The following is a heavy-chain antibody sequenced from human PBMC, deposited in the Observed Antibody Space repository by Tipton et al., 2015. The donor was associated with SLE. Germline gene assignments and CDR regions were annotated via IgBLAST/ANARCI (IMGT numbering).Heavy chain of an antibody. CDR3: ARASLLRYFDWPSYFDL. D-gene: IGHD3-9*01. CDR2: IYDSGST. Sequence: TLSLTCTVSGGSISSYYWSWIRQPPGKGLEWIGYIYDSGSTNYNPSLKSGVTISVDTSKNQFSLKLSSVTAADTAVYYCARASLLRYFDWPSYFDLWGRGTLVTVSS. V-gene: IGHV4-59*01. CDR1: GGSISSYY. J-gene: IGHJ2*01.